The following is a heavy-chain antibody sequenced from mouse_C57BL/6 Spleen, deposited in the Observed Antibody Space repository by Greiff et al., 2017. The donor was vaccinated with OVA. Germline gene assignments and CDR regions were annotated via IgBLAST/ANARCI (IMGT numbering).Heavy chain of an antibody. CDR3: ARREVITTVDQFAY. J-gene: IGHJ3*01. Sequence: QVQLQQPGAELVKPGASVKLSCKASGYTFTSYWMQWVKQRPGQGLEWIGEIDPSDSYTNYNQKFKGKATLTVDTSSSTAYMQLSSLTSKDSAVYYCARREVITTVDQFAYWGQGTLVTVSA. D-gene: IGHD1-1*01. V-gene: IGHV1-50*01. CDR1: GYTFTSYW. CDR2: IDPSDSYT.